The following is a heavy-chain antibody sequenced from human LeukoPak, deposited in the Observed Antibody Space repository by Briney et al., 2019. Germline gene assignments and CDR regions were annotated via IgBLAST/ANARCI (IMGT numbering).Heavy chain of an antibody. CDR1: GGAIASGGYS. Sequence: PSQTLSLTCTVSGGAIASGGYSWNWIRQSPGKGLEWIGCIYDRGPAYYNPSLKSRVTISVDRSKNQFSLKLSSVTAADTAVYYCARDHGSSPFSGVSYFDYWGQGTLVTVSS. V-gene: IGHV4-30-2*06. CDR3: ARDHGSSPFSGVSYFDY. J-gene: IGHJ4*02. D-gene: IGHD6-6*01. CDR2: IYDRGPA.